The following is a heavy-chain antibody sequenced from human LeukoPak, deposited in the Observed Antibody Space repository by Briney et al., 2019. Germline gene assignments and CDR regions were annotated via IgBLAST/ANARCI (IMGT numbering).Heavy chain of an antibody. CDR1: GFTFSTYS. J-gene: IGHJ6*03. V-gene: IGHV3-48*01. CDR3: ARDGGGYSYGSRVYYYYYMDV. D-gene: IGHD5-18*01. Sequence: RAGGSLRLSCAASGFTFSTYSMNWVRQAPGKGLEWVSYISSSSTTINNADSVKGRFTISRDSAKNSLYLQMNSLRAEDTAVYFCARDGGGYSYGSRVYYYYYMDVWGKGTTVTVSS. CDR2: ISSSSTTI.